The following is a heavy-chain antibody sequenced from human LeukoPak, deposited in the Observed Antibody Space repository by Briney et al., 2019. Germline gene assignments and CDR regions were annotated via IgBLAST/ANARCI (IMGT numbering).Heavy chain of an antibody. Sequence: GESLKISCKDSGYSFTNYWIGWVRQMPGKGLEWMGIIHSADSNTKYSPSFQGQVTVSADKSISTAYLQWSGLKASDTAMYYCAGARHGDYRWDYWGQGTLVTVSS. V-gene: IGHV5-51*01. D-gene: IGHD4-17*01. CDR2: IHSADSNT. J-gene: IGHJ4*02. CDR1: GYSFTNYW. CDR3: AGARHGDYRWDY.